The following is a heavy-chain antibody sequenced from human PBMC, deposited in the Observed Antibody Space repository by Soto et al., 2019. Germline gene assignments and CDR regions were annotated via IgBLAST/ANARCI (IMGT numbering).Heavy chain of an antibody. CDR2: ISVSGGST. Sequence: GGSLRLSGAACGFTFRNYAITWVRQAPWKWLEWVSGISVSGGSTYYADSVKGRFNVSRDNSKKTVFLQMNSLRAEDTAVYFCAKGMYYYDSSGYRLFECWG. CDR3: AKGMYYYDSSGYRLFEC. V-gene: IGHV3-23*01. J-gene: IGHJ6*01. CDR1: GFTFRNYA. D-gene: IGHD3-22*01.